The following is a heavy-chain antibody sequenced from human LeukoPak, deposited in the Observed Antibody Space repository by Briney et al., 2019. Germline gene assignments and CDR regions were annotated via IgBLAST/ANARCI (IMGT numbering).Heavy chain of an antibody. CDR1: GGSISSGGYS. CDR3: ARVRAYYDFWSGLSGSDAFDI. CDR2: IYYSGST. V-gene: IGHV4-61*08. Sequence: SETLSLTCAVSGGSISSGGYSWSWIRQPPGKGLEWIGYIYYSGSTNYNPSLKSRVTISVDTSKNQFSLKLSSVTAADTAVYYCARVRAYYDFWSGLSGSDAFDIWGQGTMVTVSS. J-gene: IGHJ3*02. D-gene: IGHD3-3*01.